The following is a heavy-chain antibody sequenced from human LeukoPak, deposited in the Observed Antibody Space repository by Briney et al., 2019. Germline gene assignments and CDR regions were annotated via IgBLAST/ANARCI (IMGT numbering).Heavy chain of an antibody. D-gene: IGHD6-19*01. CDR1: GFTFSSYG. V-gene: IGHV3-30*02. Sequence: PGGSLRLSCAASGFTFSSYGMHWVRQAPGKGLEWVAFIRYDGSNKYYADSVKGRFTISRDNSKNTLYLQMNSLRAEDTAVYYCAKDGGIAVAGAIDYWGQGTLVTVSS. J-gene: IGHJ4*02. CDR3: AKDGGIAVAGAIDY. CDR2: IRYDGSNK.